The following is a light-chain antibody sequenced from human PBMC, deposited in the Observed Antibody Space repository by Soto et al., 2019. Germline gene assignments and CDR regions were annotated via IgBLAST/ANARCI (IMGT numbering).Light chain of an antibody. CDR2: DVT. CDR3: CSYTTSSTPYV. CDR1: SSDVGGYDY. J-gene: IGLJ1*01. V-gene: IGLV2-14*01. Sequence: QSALTQPASVSGSPGQSITISCTGASSDVGGYDYVSWYQQHPGKAPKLTIYDVTTRPSGVSNRFSGSKSGNTASLTISGLQAEDEADYYCCSYTTSSTPYVFGTGTKLTVL.